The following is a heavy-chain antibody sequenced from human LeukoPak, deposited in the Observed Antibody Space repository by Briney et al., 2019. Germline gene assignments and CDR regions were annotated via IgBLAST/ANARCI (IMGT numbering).Heavy chain of an antibody. J-gene: IGHJ4*02. CDR2: LTGSGGNT. V-gene: IGHV3-23*01. CDR3: AKSRVGYDY. Sequence: GGSLRLACAASGFTFSSYVMSWVRQAPGQGLEWVSTLTGSGGNTYYADSVKGRFTISRDNSKNTLYLQMNSLRAEDTAVYYCAKSRVGYDYWGQGTLVTVSS. CDR1: GFTFSSYV. D-gene: IGHD1-26*01.